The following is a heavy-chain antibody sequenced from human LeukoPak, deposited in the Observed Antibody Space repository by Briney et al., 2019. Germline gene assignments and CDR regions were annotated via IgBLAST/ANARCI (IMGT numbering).Heavy chain of an antibody. V-gene: IGHV4-59*12. CDR1: GDSISSYY. CDR2: IYYSGST. D-gene: IGHD3-10*01. J-gene: IGHJ5*02. Sequence: PSETLSLTCTVSGDSISSYYWSWIRQPPGKGLEWIGYIYYSGSTKYNPSLKSRVTISVDTSKNQFSLKLSSVTAADTAVYYCARAGGFTILRGAVNNWFDPWGQGTLVTVSS. CDR3: ARAGGFTILRGAVNNWFDP.